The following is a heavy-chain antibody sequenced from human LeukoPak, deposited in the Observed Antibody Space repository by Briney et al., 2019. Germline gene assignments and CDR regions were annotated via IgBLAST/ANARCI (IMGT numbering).Heavy chain of an antibody. CDR1: GFTFSNYW. V-gene: IGHV3-74*01. CDR3: ARDLLDGDYDY. Sequence: PGGSLRLSCAASGFTFSNYWMHWVRQAPGKGLVWVSRINNDGSSTTYADSVKGRFTISRDNAKNTLYLQMNSLRAEDTAVYYCARDLLDGDYDYWGQGTLVTVSS. D-gene: IGHD4-17*01. J-gene: IGHJ4*02. CDR2: INNDGSST.